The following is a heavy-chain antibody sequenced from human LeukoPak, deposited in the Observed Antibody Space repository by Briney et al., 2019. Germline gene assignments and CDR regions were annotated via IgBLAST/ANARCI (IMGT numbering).Heavy chain of an antibody. J-gene: IGHJ4*02. Sequence: GGSLRLSCAASGFTFPEYALTWVRQAPGKGLEWVSTISGPATSTYYADSVKGRFTISRDNAKNSLYLQMNSLRAEDTAVYYCARDAQDYYDSSGYSHFGYWGQGTLVTVSS. CDR1: GFTFPEYA. D-gene: IGHD3-22*01. CDR2: ISGPATST. V-gene: IGHV3-23*01. CDR3: ARDAQDYYDSSGYSHFGY.